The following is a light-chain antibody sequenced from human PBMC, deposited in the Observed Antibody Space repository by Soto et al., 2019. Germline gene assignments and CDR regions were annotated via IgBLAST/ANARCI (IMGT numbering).Light chain of an antibody. CDR1: QGISSY. V-gene: IGKV1-8*01. Sequence: AIRMTQSPSSLSASTGDRVTITCRASQGISSYLAWYQQKPGKAPKLLIYAASTLQSVVPSRFSGSRSGTDFTLTISCLQSEDFATYYCQQYYSYPRTFGQGTKVEIK. CDR2: AAS. CDR3: QQYYSYPRT. J-gene: IGKJ1*01.